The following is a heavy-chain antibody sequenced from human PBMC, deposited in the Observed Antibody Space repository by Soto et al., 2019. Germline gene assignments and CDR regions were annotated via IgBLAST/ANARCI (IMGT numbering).Heavy chain of an antibody. CDR1: GYTFTSYY. V-gene: IGHV1-46*01. CDR2: INPSGIA. J-gene: IGHJ4*02. CDR3: AREEYYYGSGAFFDY. Sequence: ASVKVSCKASGYTFTSYYMHWVRQAPGQGLEWMGIINPSGIANYAQKFQGRVTITADKSTSTAYMELSSLRSEDTAVYYCAREEYYYGSGAFFDYWGQGTLVTVSS. D-gene: IGHD3-10*01.